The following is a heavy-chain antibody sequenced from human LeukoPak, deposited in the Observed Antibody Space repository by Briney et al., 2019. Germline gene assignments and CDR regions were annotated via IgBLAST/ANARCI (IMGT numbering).Heavy chain of an antibody. D-gene: IGHD2-21*01. CDR2: INHSGST. V-gene: IGHV4-34*01. J-gene: IGHJ4*02. CDR1: GGSFSGYY. CDR3: ARVRWGSDY. Sequence: SETLSLTCAVYGGSFSGYYWSWIRQLPGKGLEWIGEINHSGSTNYNPSLKSRVTISVDTSRNQFSLKLSSVTAADTAVYYCARVRWGSDYWGQGTLVTVSS.